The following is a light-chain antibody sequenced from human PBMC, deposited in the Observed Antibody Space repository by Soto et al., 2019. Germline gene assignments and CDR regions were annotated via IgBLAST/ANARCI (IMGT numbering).Light chain of an antibody. J-gene: IGKJ1*01. CDR3: QQYGSSPTWT. V-gene: IGKV3-20*01. CDR1: QSVSSNY. CDR2: GAS. Sequence: ESVLTQSPGTLSLYPGERATLSCRASQSVSSNYLAWYQQNPGQAPRLLIYGASTRATGIPDRFSGSGSGTDFTLTFSRLEAEDSAVYYCQQYGSSPTWTFGQGTKVDIK.